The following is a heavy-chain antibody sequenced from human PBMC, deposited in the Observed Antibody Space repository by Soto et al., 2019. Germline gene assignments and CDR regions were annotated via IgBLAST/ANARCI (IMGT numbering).Heavy chain of an antibody. CDR2: INTDNGDA. CDR3: AIDQGYVGY. CDR1: GYTFTSYS. V-gene: IGHV1-3*04. J-gene: IGHJ4*03. Sequence: ASVKVSCKASGYTFTSYSIHWVRQAPGQGLEWIGWINTDNGDAKYSQKFQGRVTVTRDTSATTAYMEVSSLRSEDTAVYYCAIDQGYVGYWGLGTLVTVSS.